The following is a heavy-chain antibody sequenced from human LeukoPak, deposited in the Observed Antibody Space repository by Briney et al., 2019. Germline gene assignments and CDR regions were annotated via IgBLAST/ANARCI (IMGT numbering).Heavy chain of an antibody. Sequence: SETLSLTCIVSGDSISSYYWSWIRQPPGKGLEWIGYTSHSGSTNSNPSLKSRVTISVDTSKNQFSLKLSSVTAADTAVYYCARDLGDPIDYWGQGTLVTVSS. D-gene: IGHD4-17*01. J-gene: IGHJ4*02. CDR2: TSHSGST. V-gene: IGHV4-59*01. CDR1: GDSISSYY. CDR3: ARDLGDPIDY.